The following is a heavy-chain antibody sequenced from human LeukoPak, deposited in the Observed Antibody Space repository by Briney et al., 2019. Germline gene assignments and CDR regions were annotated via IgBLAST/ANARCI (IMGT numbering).Heavy chain of an antibody. CDR3: ARDKVVGATFFDY. V-gene: IGHV3-21*01. Sequence: GGSLRLSCAASGFTFSSYNMNWVRQAPGKGLEWVSSISSSSNYIYYADSVKGRFTISRDNAKNSLYLQMNSLRDEDTAVYYCARDKVVGATFFDYWGQGTLVTVSS. J-gene: IGHJ4*02. CDR2: ISSSSNYI. CDR1: GFTFSSYN. D-gene: IGHD1-26*01.